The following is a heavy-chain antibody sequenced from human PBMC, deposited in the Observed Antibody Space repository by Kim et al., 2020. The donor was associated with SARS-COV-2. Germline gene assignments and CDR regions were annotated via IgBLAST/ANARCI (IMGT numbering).Heavy chain of an antibody. CDR3: ARGRDKYWGN. V-gene: IGHV4-34*01. J-gene: IGHJ4*02. D-gene: IGHD2-8*02. CDR2: INASGKT. Sequence: SETLSLTCAVYGGSFSGYYWSWIRQPPGKGLEWIGEINASGKTNYNPSLKSRVTISVDTSKNQFSLQLTSVTAADTAAYYCARGRDKYWGNWGQGTLVTV. CDR1: GGSFSGYY.